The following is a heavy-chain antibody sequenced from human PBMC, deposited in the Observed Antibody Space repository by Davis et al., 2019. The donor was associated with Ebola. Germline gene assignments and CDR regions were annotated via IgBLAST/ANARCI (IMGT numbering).Heavy chain of an antibody. CDR3: ATGPWLSCSWYYYAFDI. CDR1: GYTFTELY. D-gene: IGHD6-13*01. CDR2: INPEDGET. J-gene: IGHJ3*02. V-gene: IGHV1-24*01. Sequence: AASVKVSCKVSGYTFTELYMHWVRQAPGQGLEWMGGINPEDGETNYAQKFQGRVTMTEDTSTDTAYMELSSLRSEDTAVYSCATGPWLSCSWYYYAFDIWGQGTVVTVSS.